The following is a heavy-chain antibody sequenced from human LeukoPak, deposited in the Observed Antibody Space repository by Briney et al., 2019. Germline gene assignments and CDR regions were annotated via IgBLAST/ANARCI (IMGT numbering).Heavy chain of an antibody. V-gene: IGHV3-66*01. CDR2: IYSGGST. D-gene: IGHD4-11*01. CDR3: ARGGDYRYYYYGMDV. Sequence: GGSLRLSCAASGFTVSSNYMSWVRQAPGKGLEWVSVIYSGGSTYYADSVKGRFTISRDNSKNTLYLQMNSLGAEDTAVYYCARGGDYRYYYYGMDVWGQGTTVTVSS. J-gene: IGHJ6*02. CDR1: GFTVSSNY.